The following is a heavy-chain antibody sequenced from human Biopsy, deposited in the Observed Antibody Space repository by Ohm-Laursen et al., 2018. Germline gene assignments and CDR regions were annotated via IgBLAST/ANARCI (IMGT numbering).Heavy chain of an antibody. CDR3: ARDRGFYSDRTVPGYFDL. Sequence: TLSLTCAVSGDSITTYYWNWIRQAPGKGLEWIGNIYYRGNTNYSPSLKSRVTISLDTSKNQFSLKLNSVTATDTAIYYCARDRGFYSDRTVPGYFDLWGRGTLVTVSS. V-gene: IGHV4-59*12. CDR2: IYYRGNT. CDR1: GDSITTYY. J-gene: IGHJ2*01. D-gene: IGHD3-22*01.